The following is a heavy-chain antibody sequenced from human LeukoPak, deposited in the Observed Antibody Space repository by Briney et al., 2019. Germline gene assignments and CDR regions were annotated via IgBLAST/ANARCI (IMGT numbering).Heavy chain of an antibody. J-gene: IGHJ5*02. CDR1: GDSISSLY. CDR2: IYYSGST. V-gene: IGHV4-59*08. Sequence: SETLSLTCTVSGDSISSLYWSWIRQPPGKGLEWIGSIYYSGSTTYNPSLQSPVAISLDASKNQFSLRLSSVTAADTAVYYCARWRYSTSSAWFDTWGQATLVTVSS. D-gene: IGHD6-6*01. CDR3: ARWRYSTSSAWFDT.